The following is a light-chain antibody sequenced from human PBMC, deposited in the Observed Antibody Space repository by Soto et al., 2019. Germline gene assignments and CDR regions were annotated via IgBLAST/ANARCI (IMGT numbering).Light chain of an antibody. CDR3: QQRSSWPLLT. J-gene: IGKJ4*01. CDR1: QSVNSY. Sequence: EIVLTQSPATLSLSPGERATLSCRASQSVNSYLAWYQQKPGQAPRLLIYDASNRATGIPARFSGGGSGTDLTLTISSLEPEDFAIYYCQQRSSWPLLTFGGGTKVEIK. V-gene: IGKV3-11*01. CDR2: DAS.